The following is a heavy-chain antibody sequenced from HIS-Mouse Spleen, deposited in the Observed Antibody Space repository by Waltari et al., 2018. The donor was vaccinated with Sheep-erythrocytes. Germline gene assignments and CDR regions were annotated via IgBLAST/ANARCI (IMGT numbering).Heavy chain of an antibody. J-gene: IGHJ4*02. CDR2: ISYDGSNK. CDR3: ARSDYYDRRLGLGVY. V-gene: IGHV3-30*04. CDR1: GFTFSSYA. Sequence: QVQLVESGGGVVQPGRSLRLSCAASGFTFSSYAMHWVRQAPGKGLELVAVISYDGSNKYYADSVKGRFTISRDNSKNTLYLQMNSLRAEDTAVYYCARSDYYDRRLGLGVYWGQGTLVTVSS. D-gene: IGHD3-22*01.